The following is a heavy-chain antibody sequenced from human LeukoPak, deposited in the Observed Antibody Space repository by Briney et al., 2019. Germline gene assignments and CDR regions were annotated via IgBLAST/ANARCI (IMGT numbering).Heavy chain of an antibody. D-gene: IGHD2-21*02. CDR2: VNPNSGAT. CDR3: AKSIEYCGADCYGYFDL. J-gene: IGHJ2*01. CDR1: GFNFGSDA. V-gene: IGHV1-2*06. Sequence: PGGSLRLSCTASGFNFGSDAMHWVRQAPGQGLEWMGRVNPNSGATNYAQKFQGRVTMTRDTSISTAYMELTTLRSDDTAVYYCAKSIEYCGADCYGYFDLWGRGTLVTVSS.